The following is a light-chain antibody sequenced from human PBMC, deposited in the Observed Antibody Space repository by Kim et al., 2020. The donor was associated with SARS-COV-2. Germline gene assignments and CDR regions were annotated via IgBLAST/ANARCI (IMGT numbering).Light chain of an antibody. J-gene: IGLJ3*02. Sequence: QRVTISCTGSSSNIGAGYAVHWYQQFPGIAPKFLIYGNSNRPSGVPDRFSGSKSGTSASLAITGLQAEDEADYYCQSYDSSLSGWVFGGGTKLTVL. CDR3: QSYDSSLSGWV. V-gene: IGLV1-40*01. CDR2: GNS. CDR1: SSNIGAGYA.